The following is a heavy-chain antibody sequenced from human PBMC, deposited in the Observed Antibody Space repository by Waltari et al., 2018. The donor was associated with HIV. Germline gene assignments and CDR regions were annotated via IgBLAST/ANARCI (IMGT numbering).Heavy chain of an antibody. CDR3: AKDKGGVTYIFDY. CDR1: GFPFSSYG. D-gene: IGHD1-1*01. Sequence: QVQLVESGGGVVQPGRSLRLSCAASGFPFSSYGMHWVRQAQGKGLDWLAVISYDGSNKYYADAVKGRFTISRDNSKNTLDLQMNSLRAEDTAVYYCAKDKGGVTYIFDYWGQGTLVTVSS. V-gene: IGHV3-30*18. CDR2: ISYDGSNK. J-gene: IGHJ4*02.